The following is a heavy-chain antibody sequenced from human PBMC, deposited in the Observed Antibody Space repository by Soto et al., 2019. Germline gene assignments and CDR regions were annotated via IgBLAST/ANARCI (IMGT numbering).Heavy chain of an antibody. Sequence: GGSLRLSCAASGFTLSSYSIHWVRQAPGKGLDWVAVISYDGNTQFYGDSVKGRFIVSRDNSRNTLYLQLNNLQAEDTAIYYCAKVSRPSRISTPDFDYWGQGTLVTISS. CDR3: AKVSRPSRISTPDFDY. CDR2: ISYDGNTQ. V-gene: IGHV3-30-3*01. J-gene: IGHJ4*02. CDR1: GFTLSSYS.